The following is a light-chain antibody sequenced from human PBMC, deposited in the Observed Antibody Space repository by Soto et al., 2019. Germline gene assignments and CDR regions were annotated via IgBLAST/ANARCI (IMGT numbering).Light chain of an antibody. CDR1: QSINTY. J-gene: IGKJ1*01. Sequence: DIQMTQSPSSLSASVGDRVTITCRASQSINTYLNWYQQRPGKAPNLLIYAASSLQGGGPSRFSGGGSGTDFTLTISSLQPEDFATYYCQPNYSPPWTFGPGTKVEIK. CDR3: QPNYSPPWT. V-gene: IGKV1-39*01. CDR2: AAS.